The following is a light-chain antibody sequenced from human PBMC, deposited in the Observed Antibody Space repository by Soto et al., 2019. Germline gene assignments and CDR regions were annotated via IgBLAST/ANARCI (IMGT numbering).Light chain of an antibody. Sequence: EIVMTQSPATLSVSPGGGPTLSSRASQSISNNLAWYQQKPGQPPRLLIYGASTRAAGIPARFRGSWSGTEFTLTISSLQSEDFAVYYCQQHSDWPPLTFGGGTTVEIK. CDR1: QSISNN. CDR3: QQHSDWPPLT. V-gene: IGKV3-15*01. J-gene: IGKJ4*01. CDR2: GAS.